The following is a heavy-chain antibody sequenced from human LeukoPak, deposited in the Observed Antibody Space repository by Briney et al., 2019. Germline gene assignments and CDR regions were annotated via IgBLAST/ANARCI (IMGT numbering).Heavy chain of an antibody. J-gene: IGHJ3*02. D-gene: IGHD5-18*01. Sequence: SETLSLTCTVSGGSISSYYWSWIRQPPGKGLEWIGYIYYSGSTNYNPSLKSRVTISVDTSKNQFSLKLSSVTAADTAVYYCASHIGYGDAFDIWGQGTMVTVSS. CDR1: GGSISSYY. V-gene: IGHV4-59*08. CDR3: ASHIGYGDAFDI. CDR2: IYYSGST.